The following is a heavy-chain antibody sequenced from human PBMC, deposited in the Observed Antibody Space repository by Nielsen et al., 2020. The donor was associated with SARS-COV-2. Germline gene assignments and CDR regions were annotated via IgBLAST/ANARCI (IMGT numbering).Heavy chain of an antibody. V-gene: IGHV2-5*02. J-gene: IGHJ4*02. CDR1: GFSLTTSGVG. Sequence: SGPTLVTPTQTLTLTCRFSGFSLTTSGVGVGGIRQPPGKALEWRAVIFWDDNRLYNPSLKSRLTITKDPSKDEVLRTMTNVDPMDTATYFCARSALYTSGWFFVSWGRGTLVTASS. CDR2: IFWDDNR. CDR3: ARSALYTSGWFFVS. D-gene: IGHD6-19*01.